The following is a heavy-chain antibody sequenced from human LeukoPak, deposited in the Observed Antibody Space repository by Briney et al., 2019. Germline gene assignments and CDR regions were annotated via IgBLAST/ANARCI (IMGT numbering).Heavy chain of an antibody. D-gene: IGHD2-2*01. J-gene: IGHJ4*02. CDR2: ISTSSSYI. CDR1: AFTFSSYS. V-gene: IGHV3-21*01. Sequence: PGGSLRLSCAASAFTFSSYSMNWVRQAPGKGLEWVSFISTSSSYIHYADSVKGRFTISRDNAKNSLYLQMNNLRVEDTAVYYCARPRGCGSTRCNNFDYWGQGTLVTVSS. CDR3: ARPRGCGSTRCNNFDY.